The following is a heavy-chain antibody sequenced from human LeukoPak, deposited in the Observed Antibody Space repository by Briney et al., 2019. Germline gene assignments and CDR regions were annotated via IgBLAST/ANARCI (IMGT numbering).Heavy chain of an antibody. D-gene: IGHD1-14*01. CDR1: GFTFSSYA. J-gene: IGHJ4*01. Sequence: TGGSLRLSCSASGFTFSSYAMSCVRKAPGWGLEWVSDISGSGGSTYYADSVKDRFIISRDNSKNALYLQMTSLRPEDSAVYYCVSPVFINYWGQGTLVTVSS. CDR2: ISGSGGST. CDR3: VSPVFINY. V-gene: IGHV3-23*01.